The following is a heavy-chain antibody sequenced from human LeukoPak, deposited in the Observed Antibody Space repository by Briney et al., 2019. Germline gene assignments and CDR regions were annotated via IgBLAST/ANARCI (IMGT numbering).Heavy chain of an antibody. CDR2: ISSSSSYI. Sequence: GGSLRLSCAASGFTFSSYSMNWVRQAPGKGLEWVSSISSSSSYIYYADSVKGRFTISRDNAKNSLYLQMNSLRAEDTAVYYCARDVSPDYYDSSGYSLPDYWGREPWSPSPQ. CDR1: GFTFSSYS. D-gene: IGHD3-22*01. V-gene: IGHV3-21*01. CDR3: ARDVSPDYYDSSGYSLPDY. J-gene: IGHJ4*02.